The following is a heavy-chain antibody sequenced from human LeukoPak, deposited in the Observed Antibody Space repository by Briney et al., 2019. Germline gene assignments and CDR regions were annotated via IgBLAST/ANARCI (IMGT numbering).Heavy chain of an antibody. V-gene: IGHV4-34*01. CDR2: INHSGST. D-gene: IGHD2-15*01. CDR3: ARGLAAGY. J-gene: IGHJ4*02. CDR1: GRSFSGYY. Sequence: PSETLSLTCAVYGRSFSGYYWSWIRQPPGKGLEWIGEINHSGSTNYNPSLKSRVTISVGTSKNQFSLKLSSVTAADTAVYYCARGLAAGYWGQGTLVTVSS.